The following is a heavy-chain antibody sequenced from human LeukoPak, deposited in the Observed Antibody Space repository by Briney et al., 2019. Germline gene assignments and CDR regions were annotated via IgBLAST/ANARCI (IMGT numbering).Heavy chain of an antibody. CDR1: GYTFTSYD. V-gene: IGHV1-8*01. CDR3: ARRLNYYYYMDV. J-gene: IGHJ6*03. CDR2: MNPNSGNT. Sequence: ASVTVSCKASGYTFTSYDINWVRQATGQGLEWMGWMNPNSGNTGYAQKFQGRVTMTRNTSISTAYMELSSLRSEDTAVYYCARRLNYYYYMDVWGKGTTVTVSS.